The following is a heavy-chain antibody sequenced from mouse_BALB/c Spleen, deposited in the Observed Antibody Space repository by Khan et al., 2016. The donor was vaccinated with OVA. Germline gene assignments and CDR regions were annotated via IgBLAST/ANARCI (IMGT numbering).Heavy chain of an antibody. V-gene: IGHV5-12*01. Sequence: EVELVESGGGLVQPGGSLKLSCAASGFTFSDYYMYWVRQTPEKRLEWVAYISTRGTNTYYTDTLRGRFTISRDNAKTTLYLQMSRLTSEDTAICYWAREGDDGGLAYWGQGTLVTVSA. D-gene: IGHD2-3*01. CDR2: ISTRGTNT. CDR3: AREGDDGGLAY. J-gene: IGHJ3*01. CDR1: GFTFSDYY.